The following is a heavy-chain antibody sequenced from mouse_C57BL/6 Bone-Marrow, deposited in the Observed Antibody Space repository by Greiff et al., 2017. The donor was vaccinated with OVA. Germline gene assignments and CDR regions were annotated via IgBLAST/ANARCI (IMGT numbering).Heavy chain of an antibody. J-gene: IGHJ3*01. CDR1: GFNIKDDY. Sequence: VQLKQSGAELVRPGASVKLSCTASGFNIKDDYMHWVKQRPEQGLEWIGWIDPENGDTEYASKFQGKATITADTSSNTAYLQLSSLTSEDTAVYYCTRWDDYDTWFPYWGQGTLVTVSA. D-gene: IGHD2-4*01. V-gene: IGHV14-4*01. CDR2: IDPENGDT. CDR3: TRWDDYDTWFPY.